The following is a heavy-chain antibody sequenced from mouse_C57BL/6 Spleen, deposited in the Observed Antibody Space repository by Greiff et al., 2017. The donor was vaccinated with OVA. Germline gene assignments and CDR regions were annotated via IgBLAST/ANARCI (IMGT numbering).Heavy chain of an antibody. CDR2: IDPSDSYT. Sequence: VKLQQPGAELVRPGTSVKLSCKASGYTFTSYWMHWVKQRPGQGLEWIGVIDPSDSYTNYNQKFKGKATLTVDTSSSTAYMQLSSLTSEDSAVYYCARKGGRGAMDYWGQGTSVTVSS. V-gene: IGHV1-59*01. CDR1: GYTFTSYW. J-gene: IGHJ4*01. CDR3: ARKGGRGAMDY. D-gene: IGHD3-3*01.